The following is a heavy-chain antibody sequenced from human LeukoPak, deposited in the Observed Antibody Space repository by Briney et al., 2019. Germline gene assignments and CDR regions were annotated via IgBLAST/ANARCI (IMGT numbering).Heavy chain of an antibody. V-gene: IGHV3-30*04. Sequence: GGSLRLSCAASGFIFSSYEMNWVRQAPGKGLEWVAVISYDGSNKYYADSVKGRFTISRDNSKNTLYLQMNSLRAEDTAVYYCARDLYYYDSSGYSDDAFDIWGQGTMVTVSS. J-gene: IGHJ3*02. CDR3: ARDLYYYDSSGYSDDAFDI. CDR1: GFIFSSYE. CDR2: ISYDGSNK. D-gene: IGHD3-22*01.